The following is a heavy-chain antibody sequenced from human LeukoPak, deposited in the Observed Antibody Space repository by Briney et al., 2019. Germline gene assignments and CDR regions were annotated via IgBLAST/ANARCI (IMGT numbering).Heavy chain of an antibody. CDR1: GYSISSGYY. V-gene: IGHV4-38-2*01. CDR2: IYHSGST. Sequence: SETLSLTCAVPGYSISSGYYWGWIRQPPGKGLEWIGSIYHSGSTYYNPSLKSRVTISVDTSKNQFSLKLSSVTAADTAVYYCTIRRYGSGSYVWFDPWGQGTLVTVSS. J-gene: IGHJ5*02. CDR3: TIRRYGSGSYVWFDP. D-gene: IGHD3-10*01.